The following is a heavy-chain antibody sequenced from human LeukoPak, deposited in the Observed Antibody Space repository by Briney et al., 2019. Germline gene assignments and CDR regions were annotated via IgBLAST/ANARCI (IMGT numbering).Heavy chain of an antibody. CDR1: GGSISSYY. CDR2: IYYSGST. J-gene: IGHJ4*02. V-gene: IGHV4-59*01. D-gene: IGHD1-26*01. Sequence: SETLSLTCTVSGGSISSYYWSWIRQPPGKGPELIGYIYYSGSTNYNPSLKSRVTISVDTSKNQCSLKLSSVTAADTAVYYCARSGQSGSYLYDFDYWGQGTLVTVSS. CDR3: ARSGQSGSYLYDFDY.